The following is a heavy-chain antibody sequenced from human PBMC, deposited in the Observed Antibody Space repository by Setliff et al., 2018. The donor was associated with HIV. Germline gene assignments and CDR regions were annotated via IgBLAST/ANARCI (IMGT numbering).Heavy chain of an antibody. V-gene: IGHV1-69*13. D-gene: IGHD3-22*01. CDR1: GGTFSSYV. J-gene: IGHJ4*02. CDR2: IIPVSDTT. CDR3: AREERYYDGKGALDY. Sequence: GASVKVSCKSSGGTFSSYVINWVRQAPGQGLEWMGGIIPVSDTTNYAQKFQGRVTITADASTRTAYMELSSLRSEDTAVYYCAREERYYDGKGALDYWGQGMLVTVSS.